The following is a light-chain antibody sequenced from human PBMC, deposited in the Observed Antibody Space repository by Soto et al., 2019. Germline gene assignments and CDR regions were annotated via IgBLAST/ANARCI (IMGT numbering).Light chain of an antibody. V-gene: IGKV3-20*01. J-gene: IGKJ2*01. CDR3: QQYGSSPYT. CDR1: QSVSSSY. Sequence: EIVLTQSPSTLSLSPGERATLSCRASQSVSSSYLAWYQQKPDQAPRLLIYGASSRATAIPDRFSGSGSGTDFTLTIIRLEPEDFAVYYCQQYGSSPYTFGQGTKLEIK. CDR2: GAS.